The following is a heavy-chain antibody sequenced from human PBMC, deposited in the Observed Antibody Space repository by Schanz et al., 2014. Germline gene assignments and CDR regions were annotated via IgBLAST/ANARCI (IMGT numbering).Heavy chain of an antibody. J-gene: IGHJ5*02. CDR1: GFMFSSYG. Sequence: QVQLVESGGGMVQPGRSLRLSCAASGFMFSSYGMHWVRQAPGKGLEWVGVISYDGSEKSYADSVKGRFTISRDNSKNTLYLQMNSLRAEDTAVYYCARGRVLESWGQGTLVTVSS. D-gene: IGHD1-1*01. V-gene: IGHV3-33*08. CDR3: ARGRVLES. CDR2: ISYDGSEK.